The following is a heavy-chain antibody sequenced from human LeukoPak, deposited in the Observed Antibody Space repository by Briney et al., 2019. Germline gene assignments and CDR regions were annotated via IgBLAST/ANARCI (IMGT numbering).Heavy chain of an antibody. J-gene: IGHJ4*02. D-gene: IGHD3-16*01. V-gene: IGHV1-18*01. Sequence: ASVKVSCEASGYTFTSYGISWVRQAPGQGLEWMGWISAYNGNTNYAQKLQGRVTMTTDTSTSTAYMELRSLRSDDTAVYYCARDCYSLGSFDYWGQGTLVTVSS. CDR3: ARDCYSLGSFDY. CDR2: ISAYNGNT. CDR1: GYTFTSYG.